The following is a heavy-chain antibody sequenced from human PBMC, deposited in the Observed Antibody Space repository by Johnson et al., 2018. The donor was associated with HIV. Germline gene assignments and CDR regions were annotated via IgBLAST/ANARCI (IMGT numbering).Heavy chain of an antibody. D-gene: IGHD4-23*01. CDR3: AKVGATVITPRGEAFDI. CDR1: GFTFSSYA. CDR2: ISYDGSNK. V-gene: IGHV3-30*18. J-gene: IGHJ3*02. Sequence: VQLVESGGGVVQPGRSLRLSCAASGFTFSSYAMHWVRQAPGKGLEWVAVISYDGSNKYYADSVKGRFTISRDNSKNTLYLQMNSLRAEDTAVYYCAKVGATVITPRGEAFDIWGQGTMVIVSS.